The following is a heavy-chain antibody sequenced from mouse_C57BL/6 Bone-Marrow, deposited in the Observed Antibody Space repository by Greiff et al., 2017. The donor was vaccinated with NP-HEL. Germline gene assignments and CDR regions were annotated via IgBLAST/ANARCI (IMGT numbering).Heavy chain of an antibody. Sequence: QVQLQQPGAELVKPGASVKLSCKASGYTFTSYWMHWVKQRPGQGLEWIGMIHPNSGSTNYNEKFKSKATLTVDKSSSTAYMQLSSLTSEDSAVYYCARDYYDSSSYYAMDYWGQGTSVTVSS. CDR2: IHPNSGST. D-gene: IGHD1-1*01. J-gene: IGHJ4*01. V-gene: IGHV1-64*01. CDR1: GYTFTSYW. CDR3: ARDYYDSSSYYAMDY.